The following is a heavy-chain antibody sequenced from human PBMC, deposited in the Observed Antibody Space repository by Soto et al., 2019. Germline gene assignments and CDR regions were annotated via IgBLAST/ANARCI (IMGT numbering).Heavy chain of an antibody. CDR3: AREYSNSPEAFDF. CDR2: IYNTGST. CDR1: GISVNSDNYY. D-gene: IGHD6-6*01. Sequence: SETLSLTCTVSGISVNSDNYYWSWIRQPPGKGLEWIGHIYNTGSTTYNPSLKSRVTISLDTSRNRFSLSLNSVTAADTAVFYCAREYSNSPEAFDFWGRGTLVTVSS. J-gene: IGHJ4*02. V-gene: IGHV4-61*03.